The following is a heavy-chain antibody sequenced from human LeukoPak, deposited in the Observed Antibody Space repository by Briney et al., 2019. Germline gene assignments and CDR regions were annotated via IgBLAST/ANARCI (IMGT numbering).Heavy chain of an antibody. J-gene: IGHJ6*03. Sequence: GGSLRLSCAASGFTFSTNYMSWVRQAPGKGLEWVSVIYSGGSPYYADSVKGRFTISRDNAKNSLYLQMNSLRAEDTALYHCARDRGYYDSSGYYYYYYMDVWGKGTTVTVSS. CDR3: ARDRGYYDSSGYYYYYYMDV. CDR2: IYSGGSP. CDR1: GFTFSTNY. V-gene: IGHV3-53*01. D-gene: IGHD3-22*01.